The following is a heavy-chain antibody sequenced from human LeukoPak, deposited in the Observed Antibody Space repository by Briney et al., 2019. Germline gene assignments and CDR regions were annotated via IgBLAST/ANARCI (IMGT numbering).Heavy chain of an antibody. V-gene: IGHV3-30*02. J-gene: IGHJ3*02. CDR1: GFTFSSYG. Sequence: PGGFLRLSCAASGFTFSSYGMHWVRQAPGKGLEWVAFIRYDGSNKYYADSVKGRFTISRDNSKNSLYLQMNSLRAEDTALYYCARGGRLTMIWNGAFDIWGQGTMVTVSS. CDR3: ARGGRLTMIWNGAFDI. CDR2: IRYDGSNK. D-gene: IGHD3-22*01.